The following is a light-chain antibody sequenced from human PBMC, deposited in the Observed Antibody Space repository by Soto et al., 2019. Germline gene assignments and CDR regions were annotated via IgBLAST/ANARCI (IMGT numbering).Light chain of an antibody. CDR2: GAS. J-gene: IGKJ4*01. CDR3: HQYDSSPLT. CDR1: QSMSTNY. V-gene: IGKV3-20*01. Sequence: EIVLAQSPDTLSSSPGERATLSCRTSQSMSTNYLAWYQQKSGQPPRLLIYGASIRATGIPDRFSGSGSGTDFTLTISRLEPEDFAVYYCHQYDSSPLTFGGGAKVEIK.